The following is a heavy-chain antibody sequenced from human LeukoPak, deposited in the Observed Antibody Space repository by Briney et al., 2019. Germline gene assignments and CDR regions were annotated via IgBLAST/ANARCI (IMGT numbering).Heavy chain of an antibody. CDR3: ASRRSGFDP. V-gene: IGHV3-48*02. CDR1: GFPFSSYA. J-gene: IGHJ5*02. Sequence: GGSLRLSCAASGFPFSSYAMSWVRQAPGKGLEWVSYISSGGKSIAYADSVKGRFTISRDNAKNLLYLQLNSLRDEDTAVYYCASRRSGFDPWGQGTLVTVSS. CDR2: ISSGGKSI.